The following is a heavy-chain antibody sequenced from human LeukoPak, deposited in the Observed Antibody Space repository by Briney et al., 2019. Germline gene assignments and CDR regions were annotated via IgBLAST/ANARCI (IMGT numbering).Heavy chain of an antibody. J-gene: IGHJ2*01. CDR3: ASGYCGGDCYASYWYFDL. CDR2: IYHSGNT. D-gene: IGHD2-21*02. CDR1: GASISSGGYY. V-gene: IGHV4-30-2*02. Sequence: SETLSLTCTVSGASISSGGYYWSWIRQPPGKGLEWIGYIYHSGNTYYNPSLKSRVTMSVARSENQFSLKVTSVTAADTAVYYCASGYCGGDCYASYWYFDLWGRGTLVTVSS.